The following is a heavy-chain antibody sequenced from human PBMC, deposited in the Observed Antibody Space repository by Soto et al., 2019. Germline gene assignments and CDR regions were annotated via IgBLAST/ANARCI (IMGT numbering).Heavy chain of an antibody. CDR3: AREGYDILTGYYYYYGMDV. D-gene: IGHD3-9*01. CDR1: GYTFTGYY. CDR2: INPNSGGT. J-gene: IGHJ6*02. V-gene: IGHV1-2*02. Sequence: ASVKVSCKASGYTFTGYYMHGVREAPGQGLEWMGWINPNSGGTNYAQKFQGRVTMTRDTSISTAYMELSRLRSDDTAVYYCAREGYDILTGYYYYYGMDVWGQGTTVTVSS.